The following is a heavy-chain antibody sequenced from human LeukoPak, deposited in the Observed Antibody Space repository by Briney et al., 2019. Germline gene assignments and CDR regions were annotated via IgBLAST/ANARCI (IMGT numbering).Heavy chain of an antibody. D-gene: IGHD3-10*01. Sequence: PSETLSLTCAVYGGSFSGYYWSWIRQPPGKGLEWIGDINHSGSTNCNPSLKSRVTISVDTSKNQFSLKLSSVTAADTAVYYCASYSITMVRGVSHRRLDYWGQGTLVTVSS. CDR1: GGSFSGYY. CDR2: INHSGST. J-gene: IGHJ4*02. V-gene: IGHV4-34*01. CDR3: ASYSITMVRGVSHRRLDY.